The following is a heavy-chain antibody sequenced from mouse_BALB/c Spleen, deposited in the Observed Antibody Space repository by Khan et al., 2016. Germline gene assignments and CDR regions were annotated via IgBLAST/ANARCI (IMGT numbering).Heavy chain of an antibody. D-gene: IGHD3-3*01. CDR2: ISSGSSTI. J-gene: IGHJ4*01. Sequence: EVELVESGGGLVQPGGSRKLSCAASGFTFSSFGMHWVRQAPEKGLEWVAYISSGSSTIYYADTVKGRFPISRDNPKNTLFLQMTSLGSEYSDMYYCARKGDRNSYAMDYWGQGTSVTVSS. CDR1: GFTFSSFG. V-gene: IGHV5-17*02. CDR3: ARKGDRNSYAMDY.